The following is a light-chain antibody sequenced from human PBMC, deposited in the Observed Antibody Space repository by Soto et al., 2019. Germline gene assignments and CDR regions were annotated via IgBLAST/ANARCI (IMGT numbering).Light chain of an antibody. CDR2: DDS. CDR1: NIGANS. V-gene: IGLV3-21*02. Sequence: SSELTQTPSVSVAPGQTARITCGGDNIGANSVHWYQQKPDQAPILVVYDDSDRPSGIPERFSGSNSGNTAALTITRVEGGDEADYYCQVWHSSRGVFGGGTKLTVL. J-gene: IGLJ2*01. CDR3: QVWHSSRGV.